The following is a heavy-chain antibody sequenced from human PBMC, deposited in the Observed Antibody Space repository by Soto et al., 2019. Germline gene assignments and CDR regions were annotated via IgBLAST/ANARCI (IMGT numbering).Heavy chain of an antibody. V-gene: IGHV4-39*01. D-gene: IGHD2-8*01. CDR2: IYYSGST. Sequence: SETLSLTCTASGGSISSSSYYWGWIRQPPGKGLEWIGSIYYSGSTYYNPSLKSRVTISVDTSKNQFSLKLSSVTAADTAVYFCARQGGYCTNGVCPFDYWGQGTLVTVSS. CDR1: GGSISSSSYY. CDR3: ARQGGYCTNGVCPFDY. J-gene: IGHJ4*02.